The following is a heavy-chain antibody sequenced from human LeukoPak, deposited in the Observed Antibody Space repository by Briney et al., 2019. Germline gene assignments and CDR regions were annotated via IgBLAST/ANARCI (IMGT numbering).Heavy chain of an antibody. D-gene: IGHD3-9*01. J-gene: IGHJ4*02. CDR3: ARGGKYFDWLSFDY. V-gene: IGHV3-30-3*01. Sequence: GGSLRLSCAASGFTFNSYAMHWVRQAPGKALERVAVISYDGSNKYYADSVKGRFTISRDNSKNTLYLQMNSLRAEDTAVYYCARGGKYFDWLSFDYWGQGTLVTVSS. CDR2: ISYDGSNK. CDR1: GFTFNSYA.